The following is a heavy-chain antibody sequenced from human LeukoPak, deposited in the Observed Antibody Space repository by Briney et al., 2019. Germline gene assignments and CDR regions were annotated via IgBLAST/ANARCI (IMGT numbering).Heavy chain of an antibody. J-gene: IGHJ4*02. V-gene: IGHV3-9*01. CDR2: ISWNSGSI. CDR1: GFTFDDYA. CDR3: AKTYYGSGSYYDY. Sequence: GGSLRLSCAASGFTFDDYAMHWVRQAPGKGLEWVSGISWNSGSIGYADSVKGRFTISRDNAKNSLYLQMNGLRAEDTALYYCAKTYYGSGSYYDYWGQGTLVTVSS. D-gene: IGHD3-10*01.